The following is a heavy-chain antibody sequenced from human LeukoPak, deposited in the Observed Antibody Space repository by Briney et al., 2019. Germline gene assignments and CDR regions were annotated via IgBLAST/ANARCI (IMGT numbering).Heavy chain of an antibody. V-gene: IGHV3-7*01. CDR2: IKNDGSEI. CDR3: ATDRGWRTSGYYLYYFEY. CDR1: GFVFRNYF. Sequence: PGGSLRLSCAASGFVFRNYFMSWVRQAPGKGLEWVASIKNDGSEIYHVDSVRGRYTISRDNTKNSLYLQMSSLRAEDTAVYYCATDRGWRTSGYYLYYFEYWGQGTLVTFSS. J-gene: IGHJ4*02. D-gene: IGHD3-3*01.